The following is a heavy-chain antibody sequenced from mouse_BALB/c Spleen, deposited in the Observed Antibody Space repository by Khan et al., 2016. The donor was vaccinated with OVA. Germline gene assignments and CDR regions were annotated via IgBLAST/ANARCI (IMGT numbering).Heavy chain of an antibody. CDR1: GFSLTTYG. CDR2: IRSAGKT. Sequence: QVQLKESGPGLVRPSQTLSITCTVSGFSLTTYGVHWVRQSPGKGLEWLGVIRSAGKTDYNAAFISRLSITKDNSKSQVFFKMNSLQADDTAMYYCARNSYKYDFTYWGQRTLVTVSA. V-gene: IGHV2-2*01. J-gene: IGHJ3*01. CDR3: ARNSYKYDFTY. D-gene: IGHD2-14*01.